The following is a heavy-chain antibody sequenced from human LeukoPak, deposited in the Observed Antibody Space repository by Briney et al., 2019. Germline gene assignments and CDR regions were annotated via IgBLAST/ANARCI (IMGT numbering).Heavy chain of an antibody. CDR1: GFTFRSYA. CDR2: ISDDGSNK. J-gene: IGHJ6*02. Sequence: GRSVRLSCVVSGFTFRSYAMHWVRQAPGKGLEWVAVISDDGSNKYYADSVKGRFTISRDNSKNTLYLQMNSLRAEDTAVYYCAREKVDIVVVVAATPVTTRPYYYGMDVWGQGTTVTVSS. CDR3: AREKVDIVVVVAATPVTTRPYYYGMDV. V-gene: IGHV3-30-3*01. D-gene: IGHD2-15*01.